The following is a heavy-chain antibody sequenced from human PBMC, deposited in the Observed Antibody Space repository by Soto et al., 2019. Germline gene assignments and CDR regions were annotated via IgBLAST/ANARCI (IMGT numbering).Heavy chain of an antibody. V-gene: IGHV1-18*01. D-gene: IGHD5-12*01. Sequence: ASVKVSCKASGYTFTSYGISWVRQAPGQGLEWMGWISAYNGNTNYAQKLQGRVTMTTDTSTSTAYMELRSLRSDDTAVYYCARDGVGYSGYDCHYYGMDVRGQRTTVTVSS. CDR1: GYTFTSYG. CDR3: ARDGVGYSGYDCHYYGMDV. J-gene: IGHJ6*02. CDR2: ISAYNGNT.